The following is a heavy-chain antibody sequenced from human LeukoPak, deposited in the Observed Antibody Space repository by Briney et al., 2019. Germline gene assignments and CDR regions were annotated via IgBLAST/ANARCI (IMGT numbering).Heavy chain of an antibody. CDR3: ASGEYSSSWYSHY. CDR1: GYTFTNFY. CDR2: ISAYDGNT. D-gene: IGHD6-13*01. J-gene: IGHJ4*02. V-gene: IGHV1-18*04. Sequence: ASVKVSCKASGYTFTNFYMHWVRQVPGQGLEWMGWISAYDGNTNYARKFQGRVTMTTDTSTNTAYMELRSLRSDDTAVYYCASGEYSSSWYSHYWGQGTLVTVSS.